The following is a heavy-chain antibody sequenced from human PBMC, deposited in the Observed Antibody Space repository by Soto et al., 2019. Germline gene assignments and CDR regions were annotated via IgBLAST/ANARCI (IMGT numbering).Heavy chain of an antibody. J-gene: IGHJ4*02. CDR3: AKDMQYCSSTSCYG. V-gene: IGHV3-9*01. CDR1: GFTFDDYA. Sequence: EVQLVESGGGLVQPGRSLRLSCAASGFTFDDYAMHWVRQAPGKGLEWVSGISWNSGSIGYADSVKGRFTISRDNAKNSLYLQLNSLRAEDTALYYCAKDMQYCSSTSCYGWGQGTLVTVSS. D-gene: IGHD2-2*01. CDR2: ISWNSGSI.